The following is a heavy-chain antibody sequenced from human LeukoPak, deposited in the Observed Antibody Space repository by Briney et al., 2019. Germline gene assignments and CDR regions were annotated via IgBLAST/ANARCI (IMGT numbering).Heavy chain of an antibody. Sequence: ASVKVSCKATVYIFTDYNLHWVRQAPGQGLEWMGLINPNSGGTYYAQTFQGRVTMTRDTSITTGYMDLSSLRSDDTAVYYCVRDISGSYDYWGQGTLVTVSS. J-gene: IGHJ4*02. CDR2: INPNSGGT. V-gene: IGHV1-2*02. CDR3: VRDISGSYDY. CDR1: VYIFTDYN. D-gene: IGHD1-20*01.